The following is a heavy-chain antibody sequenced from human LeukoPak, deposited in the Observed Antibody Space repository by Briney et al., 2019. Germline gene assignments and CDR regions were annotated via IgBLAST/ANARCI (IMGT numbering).Heavy chain of an antibody. V-gene: IGHV4-34*01. CDR1: GGSFSGYY. CDR2: INHSGST. CDR3: AREASGYFDY. Sequence: KPSETLSLTCAVYGGSFSGYYWSWIRQSPGKGLEWIGEINHSGSTNYNPSLKSRVTISVDTSKNQFSLKLSSVTAADTAVYYCAREASGYFDYWGQGTLVTVSS. D-gene: IGHD3-10*01. J-gene: IGHJ4*02.